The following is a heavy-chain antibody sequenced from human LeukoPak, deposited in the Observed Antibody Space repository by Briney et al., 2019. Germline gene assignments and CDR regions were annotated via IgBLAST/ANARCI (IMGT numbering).Heavy chain of an antibody. CDR1: GYTFSRYG. Sequence: PVASVKVSCKASGYTFSRYGISWVRQAPGQGLEWMGWISGYNGHTKYAQKVQGRVTMSTDTSTSTVYMELRSLISDDTGVYYCARGQTNRLLWVGELVSNINPFDYWGQGTLVTVSP. D-gene: IGHD3-10*01. V-gene: IGHV1-18*01. CDR2: ISGYNGHT. J-gene: IGHJ4*02. CDR3: ARGQTNRLLWVGELVSNINPFDY.